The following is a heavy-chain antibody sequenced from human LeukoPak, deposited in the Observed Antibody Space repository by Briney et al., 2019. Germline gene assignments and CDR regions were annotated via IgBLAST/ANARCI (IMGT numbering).Heavy chain of an antibody. J-gene: IGHJ1*01. Sequence: PGGSLRLSCAASGFAFSSYGMHCVRQAPGKGLESLAVISSDGSNKDYADTVKGRFTISRDNAKNSLYLHMNSLRAEDTAVYYCARDLDDYGFYFQHWGQGTMVTVSS. CDR1: GFAFSSYG. CDR3: ARDLDDYGFYFQH. D-gene: IGHD4-17*01. V-gene: IGHV3-30*03. CDR2: ISSDGSNK.